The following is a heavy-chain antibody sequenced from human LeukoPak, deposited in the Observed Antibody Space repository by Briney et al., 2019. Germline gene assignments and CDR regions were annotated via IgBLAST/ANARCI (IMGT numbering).Heavy chain of an antibody. J-gene: IGHJ4*02. CDR3: ASVPHQRYSYGSERGGHFDY. V-gene: IGHV1-69*13. CDR2: IIPIFGTA. CDR1: GGTFSSYA. Sequence: SVKVSCKASGGTFSSYAISWVRQAPGQGLEWMGGIIPIFGTANYAQKFQGRVTITADESTSTAYMELSSLRSEDTAVYYCASVPHQRYSYGSERGGHFDYWGQGTLVTVSS. D-gene: IGHD5-18*01.